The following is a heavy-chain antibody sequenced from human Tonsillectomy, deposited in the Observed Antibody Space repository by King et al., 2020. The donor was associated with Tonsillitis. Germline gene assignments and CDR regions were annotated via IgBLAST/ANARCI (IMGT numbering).Heavy chain of an antibody. J-gene: IGHJ6*02. CDR2: IYYSGST. CDR3: ASMVVPAAMGYYGMDV. CDR1: GGSISSGGYY. D-gene: IGHD2-2*01. Sequence: VQLQESGPGLVKPSQTLSLTCTVSGGSISSGGYYWSWIRQHPGKGLEWIGYIYYSGSTYYNPSLKSRVTISVDTSKNQFSLKLSSVTAADTAVYYCASMVVPAAMGYYGMDVWGQGTTVTVSS. V-gene: IGHV4-31*03.